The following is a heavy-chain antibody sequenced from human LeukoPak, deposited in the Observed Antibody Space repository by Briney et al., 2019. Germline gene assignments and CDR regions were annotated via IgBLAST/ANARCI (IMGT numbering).Heavy chain of an antibody. CDR2: INHSGST. V-gene: IGHV4-34*01. CDR3: ARVGVVVPLTHTLYYFDY. CDR1: GGSFSGYY. Sequence: PSETLSLTCAVYGGSFSGYYWSWIRQAPGKGLEWIGEINHSGSTNYNPSLKSRVTISVDTSRNQFSLKLSSVTAADTAVYYCARVGVVVPLTHTLYYFDYWGQGTLVTVSS. D-gene: IGHD2-15*01. J-gene: IGHJ4*02.